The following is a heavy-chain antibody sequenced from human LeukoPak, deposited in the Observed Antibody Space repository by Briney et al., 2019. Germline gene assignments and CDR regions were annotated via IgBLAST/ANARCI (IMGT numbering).Heavy chain of an antibody. V-gene: IGHV3-53*01. CDR2: IYSGGST. J-gene: IGHJ4*02. D-gene: IGHD3-22*01. CDR1: GFTFSSYA. Sequence: GGSLRLSCAASGFTFSSYAMSWVRQAPGKGLEWVSVIYSGGSTYYADSVKGRFTISRDNSKNTLYLQMNSLRAEDTAVYYCARDLSYYDSSGFDYWGQGTLVTVSS. CDR3: ARDLSYYDSSGFDY.